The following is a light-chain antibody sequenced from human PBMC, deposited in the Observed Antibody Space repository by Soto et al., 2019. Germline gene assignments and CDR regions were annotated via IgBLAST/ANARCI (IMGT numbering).Light chain of an antibody. CDR1: QSVSNNY. J-gene: IGKJ1*01. Sequence: EIVLTQSAGPLSLSPVGIATLSCRASQSVSNNYLAWYQQKPGQAPRLLIYGASNRATGIPDRFSGSGSGTDFTLTISRLEPEDFAVYYCQQYGSSGTFGQGTKVDI. V-gene: IGKV3-20*01. CDR2: GAS. CDR3: QQYGSSGT.